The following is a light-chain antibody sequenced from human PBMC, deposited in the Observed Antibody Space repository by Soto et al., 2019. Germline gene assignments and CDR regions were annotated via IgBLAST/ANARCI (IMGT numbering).Light chain of an antibody. CDR2: DAS. CDR3: QQYNSYPYT. Sequence: DIQMTQSPSTLSASVGDRVTLTCRASQSISSWLAWYQQKPGKAPKLLIYDASSLASGVPSRFSGSGSGTEFTLTIISLQPDDFATYYCQQYNSYPYTFGQGTKLEIK. V-gene: IGKV1-5*01. CDR1: QSISSW. J-gene: IGKJ2*01.